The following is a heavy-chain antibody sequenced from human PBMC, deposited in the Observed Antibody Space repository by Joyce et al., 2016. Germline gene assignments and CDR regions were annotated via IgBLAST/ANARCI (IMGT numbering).Heavy chain of an antibody. CDR3: ARGGTSSDHYFFYTLDV. CDR2: MIPFFGAA. J-gene: IGHJ6*02. Sequence: QVLLVQSGAAVKRPGSSLRVSCKSSGGDFSNYTVNWVRQAPGQRLEWMGGMIPFFGAAKYAEDFQGRVTLTADQSTRTAYLELSSLTSADTAVYYCARGGTSSDHYFFYTLDVWGPGTTVIVSS. V-gene: IGHV1-69*12. D-gene: IGHD1-14*01. CDR1: GGDFSNYT.